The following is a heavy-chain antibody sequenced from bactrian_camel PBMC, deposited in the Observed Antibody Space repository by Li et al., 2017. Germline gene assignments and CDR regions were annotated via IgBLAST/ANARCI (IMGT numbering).Heavy chain of an antibody. J-gene: IGHJ4*01. D-gene: IGHD6*01. CDR1: GFTFGSYY. Sequence: HVQLVESGGGLVQPGGSLRLSCAASGFTFGSYYMSWVRQAPGEGLEWVSGVYGDGSHTYYADSVKGRFTISRDNAKNMVYLQMNSLNVSDTAVYYCGAGRYCSLSYITIWGQGTQVTVS. V-gene: IGHV3S5*01. CDR3: GAGRYCSLSYITI. CDR2: VYGDGSHT.